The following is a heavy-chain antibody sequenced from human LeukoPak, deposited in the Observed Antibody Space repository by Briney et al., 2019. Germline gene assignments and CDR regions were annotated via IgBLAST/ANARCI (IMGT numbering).Heavy chain of an antibody. CDR1: GGSISSGGYY. Sequence: SQTLSLTCTVSGGSISSGGYYWSWIRQHPGKGLEWIGYIYYSGSTYYNPSLKSRVTIPVDTSKNQFSLKLSSVTAADTAVYYCARADDFWSGYYKGGFDYWGQGTLVTVSS. D-gene: IGHD3-3*01. CDR3: ARADDFWSGYYKGGFDY. V-gene: IGHV4-31*03. CDR2: IYYSGST. J-gene: IGHJ4*02.